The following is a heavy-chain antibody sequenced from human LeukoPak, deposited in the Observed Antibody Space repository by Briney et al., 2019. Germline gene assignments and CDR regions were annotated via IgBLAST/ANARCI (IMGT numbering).Heavy chain of an antibody. Sequence: SGKVSCKASGGTFSSYAISWGRQAPGQGLEWMGGIIPIFGTANYAQKFHGRVTTTADESTSTAYMELSSLRSEDTAVYYCARDQGPRGYCSSTSCYREKNAFDIWGQGTMVTVSS. D-gene: IGHD2-2*01. J-gene: IGHJ3*02. CDR2: IIPIFGTA. CDR1: GGTFSSYA. CDR3: ARDQGPRGYCSSTSCYREKNAFDI. V-gene: IGHV1-69*13.